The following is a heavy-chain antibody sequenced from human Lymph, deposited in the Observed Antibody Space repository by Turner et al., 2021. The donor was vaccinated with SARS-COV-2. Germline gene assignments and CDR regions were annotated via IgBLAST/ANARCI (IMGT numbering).Heavy chain of an antibody. CDR1: GYTFTSYY. Sequence: QVQLVQSGAEVKKPGASVKVSCKASGYTFTSYYMHWVRQAPGQGLEWMGIINPSGDSTSYAQKFQGIVTMTRDTSTSTVYMKLSSLRSEDTAVYYCARVGPGGFDYWGQGTPVTVSS. J-gene: IGHJ4*02. D-gene: IGHD2-15*01. V-gene: IGHV1-46*01. CDR3: ARVGPGGFDY. CDR2: INPSGDST.